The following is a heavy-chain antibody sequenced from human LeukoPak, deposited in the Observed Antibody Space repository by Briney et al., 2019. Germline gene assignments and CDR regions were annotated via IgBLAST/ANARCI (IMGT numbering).Heavy chain of an antibody. Sequence: SVKVSCKASGGTFSSYAISWVRQAPGQGLEWMGGIIPIFGTANYAQKFQGRVTITADKSTSTAYMELSSLRSEDTAVYYCAREVATTVTNWFDSWGQGTLVTVSS. D-gene: IGHD4-17*01. CDR3: AREVATTVTNWFDS. J-gene: IGHJ5*01. CDR1: GGTFSSYA. V-gene: IGHV1-69*06. CDR2: IIPIFGTA.